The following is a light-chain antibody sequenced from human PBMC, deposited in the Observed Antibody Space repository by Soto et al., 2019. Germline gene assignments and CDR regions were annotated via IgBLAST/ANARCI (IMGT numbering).Light chain of an antibody. Sequence: IQLTQSPSSLSASVGDRVTITCRASQGISSYLAWYQQKPGKAPKLLIYAASTLQSEVPSRFSGSGSGTDFTLTISSLQPEDFATYYCQQLNSYPSLDTFGPGTKVDIK. CDR2: AAS. V-gene: IGKV1-9*01. CDR1: QGISSY. J-gene: IGKJ3*01. CDR3: QQLNSYPSLDT.